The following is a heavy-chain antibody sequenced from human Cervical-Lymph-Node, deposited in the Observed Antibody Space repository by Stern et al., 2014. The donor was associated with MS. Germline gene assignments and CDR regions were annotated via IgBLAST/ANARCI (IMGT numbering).Heavy chain of an antibody. CDR3: ARGGAVATSDYYFDY. Sequence: VHLVESGGGVVQPGRSLRLSCAASGFTFSYHAMHWVRQAPGKGLEWVAVISYDGSDKNDADSVKGRFTISRDNSRNTLYLQMNSLRVDDTAVYYCARGGAVATSDYYFDYWGQGILVTVSS. CDR2: ISYDGSDK. CDR1: GFTFSYHA. D-gene: IGHD5-12*01. J-gene: IGHJ4*02. V-gene: IGHV3-30*01.